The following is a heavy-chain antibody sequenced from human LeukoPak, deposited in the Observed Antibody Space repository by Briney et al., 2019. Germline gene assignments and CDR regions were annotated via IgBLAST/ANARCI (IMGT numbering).Heavy chain of an antibody. CDR1: GGSFSGYY. J-gene: IGHJ6*02. CDR2: INHSGST. Sequence: SETLSLTCAVYGGSFSGYYWSWIRQPPGKGLEWIGEINHSGSTNYNPSLKSRVTISVDTSKNQFSLKLSSVTAADTAVYYCARVRKITMIVVYYYGMDVWGQGTTVTVSS. D-gene: IGHD3-22*01. CDR3: ARVRKITMIVVYYYGMDV. V-gene: IGHV4-34*01.